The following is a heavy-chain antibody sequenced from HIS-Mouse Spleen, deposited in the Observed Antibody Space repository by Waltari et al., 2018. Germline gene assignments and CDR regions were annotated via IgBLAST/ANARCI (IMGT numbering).Heavy chain of an antibody. J-gene: IGHJ1*01. D-gene: IGHD6-13*01. CDR2: IYYSGST. V-gene: IGHV4-59*01. Sequence: QVQLQESGPGLVKPSETLSLTCTVSGGSISSYSWSWIRQPPGKGLEWIGYIYYSGSTNYNPSLKSRVTISVDTSKNQFSLKLSSVTAADTAVYYCARSGYSSSWYEAEYFQHWGQGTLVTVSS. CDR1: GGSISSYS. CDR3: ARSGYSSSWYEAEYFQH.